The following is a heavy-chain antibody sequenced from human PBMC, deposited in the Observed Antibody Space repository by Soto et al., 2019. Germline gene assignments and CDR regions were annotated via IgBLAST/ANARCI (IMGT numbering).Heavy chain of an antibody. V-gene: IGHV5-51*01. J-gene: IGHJ3*02. CDR1: GYSFTSCW. D-gene: IGHD5-18*01. Sequence: LGESLKISCKGSGYSFTSCWIGWVRQMPGKGLEWMGIIYPGDSDTRYSPSFQGQVTISADKSISTAYLQWSSLKASDTAMYYCARPPRAMDQQPPCAFDIWGQGTMVTVSS. CDR2: IYPGDSDT. CDR3: ARPPRAMDQQPPCAFDI.